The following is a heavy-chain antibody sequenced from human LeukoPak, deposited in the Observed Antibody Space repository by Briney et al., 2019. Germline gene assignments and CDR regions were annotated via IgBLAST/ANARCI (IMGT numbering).Heavy chain of an antibody. J-gene: IGHJ4*02. CDR1: GGSFSGYY. V-gene: IGHV4-34*11. Sequence: SETLSLTCAVYGGSFSGYYWSWIRQPPGKGLEWIGNIYYSGSTYYNPSLKSRVTISVDTSKNQFSLNLSSVTAADTAVYYCARDTGQHYYDSSGYSHFDYWGQGTLVTVSS. CDR2: IYYSGST. CDR3: ARDTGQHYYDSSGYSHFDY. D-gene: IGHD3-22*01.